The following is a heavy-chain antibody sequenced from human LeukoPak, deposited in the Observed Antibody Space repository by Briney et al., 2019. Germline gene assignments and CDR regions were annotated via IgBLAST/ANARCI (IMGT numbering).Heavy chain of an antibody. CDR2: VYSGDDGT. CDR1: GFTVFSDN. Sequence: GGPLRLSCAASGFTVFSDNMSWVRQSPGKGLEWVSVVYSGDDGTNYAESVRGRFTISRDNSKNTVYLQMNSLRVEDTGVYYCAKRSRGYYDYWGQGTLVTVSS. D-gene: IGHD2-21*01. J-gene: IGHJ4*02. V-gene: IGHV3-66*02. CDR3: AKRSRGYYDY.